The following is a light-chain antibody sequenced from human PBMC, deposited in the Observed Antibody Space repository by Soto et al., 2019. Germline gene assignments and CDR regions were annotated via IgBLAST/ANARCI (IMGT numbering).Light chain of an antibody. Sequence: QSVLTQPPSVSGAPGQRVTISCTGSSSNIGAGYDVHWYQQLPGTAPKLLIYGNSNRPSGVPDRFSGSKSGTSASLAIPGLQAEDEADYFFQSYDSSLSGSIVFGGWTKVTVL. J-gene: IGLJ2*01. CDR1: SSNIGAGYD. CDR2: GNS. V-gene: IGLV1-40*01. CDR3: QSYDSSLSGSIV.